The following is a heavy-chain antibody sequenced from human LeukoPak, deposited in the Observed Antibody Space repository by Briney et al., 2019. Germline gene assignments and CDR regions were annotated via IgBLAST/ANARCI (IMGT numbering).Heavy chain of an antibody. CDR2: IKQDGSEK. CDR1: GFTFSSYW. CDR3: ASGPDYYDSSGYYEYYFDY. Sequence: PGGSLRLSCAASGFTFSSYWMSWVRQAPGKGLEWVANIKQDGSEKYYVDSVKGRFTISRDNAKNSLYLQVNSLRAEDTAVYYCASGPDYYDSSGYYEYYFDYWGQGTLVTVSS. V-gene: IGHV3-7*01. D-gene: IGHD3-22*01. J-gene: IGHJ4*02.